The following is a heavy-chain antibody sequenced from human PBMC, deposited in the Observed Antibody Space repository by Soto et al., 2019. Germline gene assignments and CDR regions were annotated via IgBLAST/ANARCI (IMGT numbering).Heavy chain of an antibody. CDR3: ARFSKYSSYDY. Sequence: PSETLSLTCTVSGGSISSYYWSWIRQPPGKGLEWIGYIYYSGSTNYNPSLKSRVTISVDTSKNQFPLKLSSVTAADTAVYYCARFSKYSSYDYWGQGTLVTVSS. V-gene: IGHV4-59*01. D-gene: IGHD6-6*01. J-gene: IGHJ4*02. CDR1: GGSISSYY. CDR2: IYYSGST.